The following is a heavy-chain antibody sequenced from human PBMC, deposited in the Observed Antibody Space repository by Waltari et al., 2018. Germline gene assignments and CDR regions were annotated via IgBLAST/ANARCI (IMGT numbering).Heavy chain of an antibody. Sequence: QVQLQQWGAGLLKPSETLSLTCAVYGGSFSGYYWRWIRQPPGTGLEWIGEINHSGSNNYNPTRKSRGTISVDTSKNQVYLKLSSVTAADTAVYYCARGRTRIAAAGNPPSPYYYGMDVWGQGTTVTVSS. V-gene: IGHV4-34*01. CDR3: ARGRTRIAAAGNPPSPYYYGMDV. D-gene: IGHD6-13*01. CDR2: INHSGSN. J-gene: IGHJ6*02. CDR1: GGSFSGYY.